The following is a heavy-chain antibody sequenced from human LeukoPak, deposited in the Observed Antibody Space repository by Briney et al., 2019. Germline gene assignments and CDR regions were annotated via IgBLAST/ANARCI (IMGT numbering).Heavy chain of an antibody. D-gene: IGHD3-22*01. CDR2: LAYSGST. J-gene: IGHJ4*02. CDR3: ASSTSYYYGTSGYFEY. CDR1: GGFIGSSSFY. V-gene: IGHV4-39*01. Sequence: SETLSLTCTVSGGFIGSSSFYWAWIRQTPGKGLEWIGSLAYSGSTYYKSSLKSRVTLSVDAAKNQFSLNLTSVTAADTALFYCASSTSYYYGTSGYFEYWGQGILVTVSS.